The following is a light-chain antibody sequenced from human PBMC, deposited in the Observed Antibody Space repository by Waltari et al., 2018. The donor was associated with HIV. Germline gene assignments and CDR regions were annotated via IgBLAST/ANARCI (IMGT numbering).Light chain of an antibody. V-gene: IGKV1-33*01. J-gene: IGKJ4*01. CDR3: QKYDDPSLT. Sequence: DIQMTQSPSSLSASVGERVTITCQASPGISNYLNWYQQKPGKAPNLLIYDASRLYPGVPSRFSGSGSGTFFTLTITRLQPEDIATYYCQKYDDPSLTFGGGTKVQI. CDR1: PGISNY. CDR2: DAS.